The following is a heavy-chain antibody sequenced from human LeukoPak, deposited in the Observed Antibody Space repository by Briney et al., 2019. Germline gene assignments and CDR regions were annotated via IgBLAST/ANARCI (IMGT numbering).Heavy chain of an antibody. Sequence: ASVKVSCKASGYTFTSYDINWVRQATGQGLEWMGWMNPNSGNTGYAQKFQGRVTMTRNTSISTAYMELSSLRSEDTAVYYCARAGDGSWLDYYYYGVDVWGQGTTVTVSS. D-gene: IGHD5-24*01. CDR3: ARAGDGSWLDYYYYGVDV. CDR2: MNPNSGNT. J-gene: IGHJ6*02. V-gene: IGHV1-8*01. CDR1: GYTFTSYD.